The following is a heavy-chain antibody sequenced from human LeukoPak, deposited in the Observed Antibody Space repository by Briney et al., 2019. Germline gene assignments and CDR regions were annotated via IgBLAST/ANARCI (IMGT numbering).Heavy chain of an antibody. CDR2: ISSSGSTI. J-gene: IGHJ4*02. Sequence: PGGSLRLSCAASGFTFSDYYMSWIRQAPGKGLEWVSYISSSGSTIYYADSVKGRFTISRDNAKNTLYLQMNSLRAEDTAVYYCAKRLYGSFYHSFDYWGQGTLVTVSS. CDR1: GFTFSDYY. D-gene: IGHD1-26*01. CDR3: AKRLYGSFYHSFDY. V-gene: IGHV3-11*01.